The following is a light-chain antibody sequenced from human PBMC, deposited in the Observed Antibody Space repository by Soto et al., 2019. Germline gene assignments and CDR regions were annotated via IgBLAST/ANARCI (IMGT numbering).Light chain of an antibody. V-gene: IGKV3-20*01. CDR3: QKYGSSSLT. CDR1: QSVSSY. CDR2: GAS. Sequence: ETVMTQSPATLSVSPGESVNLSCRASQSVSSYLAWYQQIPGQAPRLLIYGASSRATGIPARFSGSGSGTDFSLTIRRLEPDDFAVYYCQKYGSSSLTFGRGTKVDIK. J-gene: IGKJ4*01.